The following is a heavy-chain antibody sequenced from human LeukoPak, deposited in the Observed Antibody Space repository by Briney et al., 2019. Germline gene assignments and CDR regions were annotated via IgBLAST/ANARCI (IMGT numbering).Heavy chain of an antibody. CDR1: GFTFSSYV. V-gene: IGHV3-23*01. D-gene: IGHD3-16*01. CDR2: LSPSGGST. J-gene: IGHJ4*02. Sequence: GGSLRLSCAASGFTFSSYVMNWVRQAPGKGLEWVSGLSPSGGSTYYADSVKGRFTISRDNSKNTVYPQMNSLRDEDTAVYYCAKKYYPDYWGQGTLVIVSS. CDR3: AKKYYPDY.